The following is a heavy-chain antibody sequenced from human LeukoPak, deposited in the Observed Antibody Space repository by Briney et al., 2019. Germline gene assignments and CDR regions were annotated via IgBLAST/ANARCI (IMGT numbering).Heavy chain of an antibody. CDR1: GFTFSSYS. D-gene: IGHD6-13*01. J-gene: IGHJ4*02. CDR2: ISSSSTTI. V-gene: IGHV3-48*01. Sequence: GVLRLSCAASGFTFSSYSMMWVRQAPGKGLEWVSYISSSSTTIHYADSVKGRFTISRDNAKNSVCLQMNSLRAEDTAVYYCARGSIAAAGFFDYWGQGTLVTVSS. CDR3: ARGSIAAAGFFDY.